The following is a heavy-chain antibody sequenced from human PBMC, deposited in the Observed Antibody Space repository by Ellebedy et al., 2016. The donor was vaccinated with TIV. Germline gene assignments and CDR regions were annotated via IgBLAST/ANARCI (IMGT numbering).Heavy chain of an antibody. J-gene: IGHJ4*02. CDR1: GGSISSGGYY. V-gene: IGHV4-31*03. CDR2: IYYSGCT. D-gene: IGHD4-11*01. Sequence: SETLSLXXTVSGGSISSGGYYWSWIRQHPGKGLEWIGYIYYSGCTYYNPSLKSRVTISVDTSKNQFSLKLSSVTAADTAVYYCASSNYGGSDYWGQGTLVTVSS. CDR3: ASSNYGGSDY.